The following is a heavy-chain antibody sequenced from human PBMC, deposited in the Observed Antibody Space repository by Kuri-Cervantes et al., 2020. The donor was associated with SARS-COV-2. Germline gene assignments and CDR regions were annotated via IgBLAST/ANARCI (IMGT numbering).Heavy chain of an antibody. V-gene: IGHV4-59*01. CDR2: IYYSGST. CDR3: ARAQYSSSWSEGYYYYMDV. Sequence: GSLRLSCTVSGGSISSYYWSWIRQPPGKGLEWIGYIYYSGSTNYNPSLKSRVTISVDTSKNQFSLKLSSVTAADTAVYYCARAQYSSSWSEGYYYYMDVRGKGTTVTVSS. J-gene: IGHJ6*03. CDR1: GGSISSYY. D-gene: IGHD6-13*01.